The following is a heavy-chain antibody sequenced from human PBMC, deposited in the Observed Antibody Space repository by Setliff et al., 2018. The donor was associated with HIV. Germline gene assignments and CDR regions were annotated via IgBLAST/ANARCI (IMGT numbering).Heavy chain of an antibody. CDR3: AKHLSPGSGWYSKARGMDV. CDR2: IYPGNSDT. J-gene: IGHJ6*02. Sequence: PGESLKISCKDPGYTFSNYCIAWVRQMPGKGLEWMGIIYPGNSDTTYSPSFQGQVTISADKSISTAYLQWSSLKASDTAMYYCAKHLSPGSGWYSKARGMDVWGQGTTVTVSS. D-gene: IGHD6-19*01. CDR1: GYTFSNYC. V-gene: IGHV5-51*01.